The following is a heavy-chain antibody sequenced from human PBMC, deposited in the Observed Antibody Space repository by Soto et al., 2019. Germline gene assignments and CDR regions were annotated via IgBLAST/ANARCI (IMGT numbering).Heavy chain of an antibody. J-gene: IGHJ3*02. CDR1: GYTFTSYY. V-gene: IGHV1-46*01. Sequence: ASVKVSCKASGYTFTSYYMHWVRQAPGQGLEWMGIINPSGGSTSYAQKFQGGVTMTRDTSTSTVYMEVSSMMYEDTAVYYCERDHPVGDAAGTFRAFDIWGQGTMVTVSS. CDR3: ERDHPVGDAAGTFRAFDI. CDR2: INPSGGST. D-gene: IGHD6-13*01.